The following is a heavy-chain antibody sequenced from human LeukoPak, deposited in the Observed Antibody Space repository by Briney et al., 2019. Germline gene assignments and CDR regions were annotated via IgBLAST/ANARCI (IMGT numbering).Heavy chain of an antibody. D-gene: IGHD3-3*02. CDR3: AKALAAPGQKYFQH. CDR2: IRYDGSNK. J-gene: IGHJ1*01. Sequence: PGGSLRLSCAASGFTFSSYGMHWVRQAPGKGLEWVAFIRYDGSNKYYADSVKGRFTISRDNSKNTLYLQMNSLRAEDTAVYYCAKALAAPGQKYFQHWGQGTLVTVSS. V-gene: IGHV3-30*02. CDR1: GFTFSSYG.